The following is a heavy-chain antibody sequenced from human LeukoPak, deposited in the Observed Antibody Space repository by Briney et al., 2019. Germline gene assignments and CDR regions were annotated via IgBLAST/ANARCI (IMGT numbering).Heavy chain of an antibody. CDR1: GYTFTNYP. V-gene: IGHV1-3*01. CDR2: INAGNGNT. CDR3: ARAKSHYYDSSGDDAFDI. Sequence: ASVKVSCKASGYTFTNYPMHWVRLAPGQRLEWMGWINAGNGNTKYSQKFQGRVTITRDTSASTAYMELSSLRSEDTAVYYCARAKSHYYDSSGDDAFDIWGQGTMVTVSS. D-gene: IGHD3-22*01. J-gene: IGHJ3*02.